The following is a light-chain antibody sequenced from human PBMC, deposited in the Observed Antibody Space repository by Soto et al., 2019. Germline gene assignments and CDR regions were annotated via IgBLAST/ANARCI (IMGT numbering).Light chain of an antibody. CDR1: QSVSSY. CDR3: KQRSNWPPWT. Sequence: EIVLTQSPATLSLSPGERATLSCRASQSVSSYLAWYQQQPGQAPRLLIYDASNRATGIPARFSGSGAGTDVTLTISSLEPEDFSVYYCKQRSNWPPWTFGQGTKVEIK. V-gene: IGKV3-11*01. J-gene: IGKJ1*01. CDR2: DAS.